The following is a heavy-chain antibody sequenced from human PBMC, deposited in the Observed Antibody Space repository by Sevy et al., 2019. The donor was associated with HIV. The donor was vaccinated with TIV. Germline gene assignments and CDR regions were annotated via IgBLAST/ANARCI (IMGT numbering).Heavy chain of an antibody. Sequence: GGSLRLSCAASGFTFHEHAMHWVRQTPGKGLEWVSGISHNSGSLGYANSVVGRFTISRDNAKNSVSLQMNSLRADDTAVYYCVKDAARGSGCPTWFDPWGQGTLVTVSS. CDR2: ISHNSGSL. CDR3: VKDAARGSGCPTWFDP. CDR1: GFTFHEHA. V-gene: IGHV3-9*01. D-gene: IGHD6-25*01. J-gene: IGHJ5*02.